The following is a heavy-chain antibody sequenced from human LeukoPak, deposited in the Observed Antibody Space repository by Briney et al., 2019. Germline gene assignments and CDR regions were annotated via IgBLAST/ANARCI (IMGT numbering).Heavy chain of an antibody. D-gene: IGHD7-27*01. V-gene: IGHV3-30*02. CDR3: AKPTNWGWEGYFDY. CDR1: GFSFSSFG. CDR2: IRSDGNNE. J-gene: IGHJ4*02. Sequence: GGSLRLSCAASGFSFSSFGMHWVRQAPGKGLEWVAFIRSDGNNEYYADSVKGRFTISRDKSKNTLYLQMNSLRAEDKAVYYCAKPTNWGWEGYFDYWGQGTLVTVSS.